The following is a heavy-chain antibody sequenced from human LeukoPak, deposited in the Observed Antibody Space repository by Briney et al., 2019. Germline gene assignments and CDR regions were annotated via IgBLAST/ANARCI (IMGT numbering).Heavy chain of an antibody. V-gene: IGHV4-59*01. CDR1: GGSISSYY. CDR2: IYYSGST. D-gene: IGHD3-22*01. Sequence: SETLSLTCTVSGGSISSYYWSWIRQPPGKGLEWIGHIYYSGSTNYNPSLKSRVTISVDTSKNQFSLKLSSVTAADTAVYYCARCRGTYYYDSSGPRRAFDIWGQGTMVTVSS. J-gene: IGHJ3*02. CDR3: ARCRGTYYYDSSGPRRAFDI.